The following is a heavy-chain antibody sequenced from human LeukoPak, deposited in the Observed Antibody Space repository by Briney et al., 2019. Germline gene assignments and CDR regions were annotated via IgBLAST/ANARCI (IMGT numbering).Heavy chain of an antibody. V-gene: IGHV4-38-2*02. D-gene: IGHD3-16*01. CDR1: GYSISSGYY. CDR3: ARDGGPTGGIFDY. CDR2: IYHSGST. J-gene: IGHJ4*02. Sequence: SETLSLTCTVSGYSISSGYYWGWIRQPPGKGLEWIGSIYHSGSTYYNPSLKSRVTISVDTSKNQFTLKLNSVTAADTAVYYCARDGGPTGGIFDYWGQGTLVTVSS.